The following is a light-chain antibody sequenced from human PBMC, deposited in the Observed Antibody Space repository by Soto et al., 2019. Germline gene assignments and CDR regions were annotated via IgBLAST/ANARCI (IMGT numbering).Light chain of an antibody. Sequence: EIVMTQSPASLSVSPGERVTLSCRASLSVSRALAWYQQKPGQAPRLLIYGASNRATGIPARFSGSGSGTDFTLTISSLQSEDFAIYYCQQYDDWPITFGQGTRLEIK. J-gene: IGKJ5*01. CDR1: LSVSRA. CDR2: GAS. CDR3: QQYDDWPIT. V-gene: IGKV3-15*01.